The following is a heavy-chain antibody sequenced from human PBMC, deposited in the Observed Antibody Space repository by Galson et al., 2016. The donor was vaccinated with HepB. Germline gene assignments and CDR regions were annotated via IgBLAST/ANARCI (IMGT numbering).Heavy chain of an antibody. CDR1: GFTFSSSS. CDR2: ISGNGEDT. V-gene: IGHV3-23*01. Sequence: SLRLSCAASGFTFSSSSMNWVRQAPGTGLEWVSGISGNGEDTYYTDSVKGRFTISKDNSKNTLYLQMDSLRVEETATYYCGKGGAYDHWGQGTAVTVSS. CDR3: GKGGAYDH. J-gene: IGHJ4*02.